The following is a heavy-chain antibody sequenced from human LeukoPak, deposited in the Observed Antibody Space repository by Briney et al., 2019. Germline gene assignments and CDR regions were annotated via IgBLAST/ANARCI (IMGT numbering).Heavy chain of an antibody. D-gene: IGHD2-21*02. V-gene: IGHV3-23*01. CDR2: VSGSGVST. J-gene: IGHJ4*02. CDR1: GFTFSSYTFSTYA. Sequence: GGSLRLSCAASGFTFSSYTFSTYAMSWVRQAPGKGLEWVSAVSGSGVSTYYADSVKGRFTISRDNSKNTLYLQMNSLRAEDTAVYYCARGDCSGDCYLPLYYWGQGSLVTVSS. CDR3: ARGDCSGDCYLPLYY.